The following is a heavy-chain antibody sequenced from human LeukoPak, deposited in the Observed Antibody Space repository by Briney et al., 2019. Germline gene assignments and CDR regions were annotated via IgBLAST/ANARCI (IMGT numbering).Heavy chain of an antibody. CDR1: GFTFSSYS. D-gene: IGHD3-9*01. CDR2: ISSSSSTI. V-gene: IGHV3-48*04. CDR3: ARDPPRGLRYFDWSHYFDY. Sequence: GGSLRLSCAASGFTFSSYSMNWVRQAPGKGLEWVSYISSSSSTIYYADSVKGRFTISRDNAKNSLYLQMNSLRAEDTAVYYCARDPPRGLRYFDWSHYFDYWGQGTLVTVSS. J-gene: IGHJ4*02.